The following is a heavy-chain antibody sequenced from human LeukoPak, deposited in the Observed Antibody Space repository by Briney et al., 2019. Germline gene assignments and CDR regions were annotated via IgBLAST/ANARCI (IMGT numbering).Heavy chain of an antibody. CDR1: GGSISSGDYY. CDR3: AREPRITMVRGVS. Sequence: SETLSLTCTVSGGSISSGDYYWSWIRQPPGKGLEWIGYTYYSGSTYYNPSLKSRVTISVDTSKNQFSLKLSSVTAADTAVYYCAREPRITMVRGVSWGQGTLVTVSS. J-gene: IGHJ4*02. CDR2: TYYSGST. D-gene: IGHD3-10*01. V-gene: IGHV4-30-4*08.